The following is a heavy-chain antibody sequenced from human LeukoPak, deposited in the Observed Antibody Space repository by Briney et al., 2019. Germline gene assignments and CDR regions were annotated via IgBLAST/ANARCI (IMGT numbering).Heavy chain of an antibody. CDR3: ARDVYYAMDV. CDR1: GFTFSNYN. V-gene: IGHV3-48*01. CDR2: ISSSDSTI. Sequence: GGSLRLSCAASGFTFSNYNMNWVRQAPGKGLEWISYISSSDSTICYADSVKGRFTISRDNAENSLYLQMNSLRAEDTAVYYCARDVYYAMDVWGQGTTVTVSS. J-gene: IGHJ6*02.